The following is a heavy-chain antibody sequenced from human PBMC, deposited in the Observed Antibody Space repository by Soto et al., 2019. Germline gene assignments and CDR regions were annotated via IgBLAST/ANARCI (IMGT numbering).Heavy chain of an antibody. V-gene: IGHV3-30*18. J-gene: IGHJ6*02. D-gene: IGHD3-3*01. Sequence: GGSLRLSCAASGFTFSSYGMHWVRQAPGKGLEWVAVISYDGSNKYYADSVKGRFTISRDNSKNTLYLQMNSLRAEDTAVYYCAKDRWGSWSGHVRGMDVWGQGTTVTVSS. CDR3: AKDRWGSWSGHVRGMDV. CDR2: ISYDGSNK. CDR1: GFTFSSYG.